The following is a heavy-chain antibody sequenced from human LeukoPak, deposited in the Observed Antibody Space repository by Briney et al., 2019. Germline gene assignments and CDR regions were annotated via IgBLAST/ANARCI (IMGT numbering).Heavy chain of an antibody. Sequence: ASVKVSCKASGYTFTSYAMNWVRQAPGQGLEWMGWINTNTGNPTYAQGFTGRFVFSLDTSASTAYLQISSLKAEDTAVYYCAGGTYYYDSSGYIDAFDIWGQGTMVTVSS. V-gene: IGHV7-4-1*02. CDR1: GYTFTSYA. J-gene: IGHJ3*02. D-gene: IGHD3-22*01. CDR2: INTNTGNP. CDR3: AGGTYYYDSSGYIDAFDI.